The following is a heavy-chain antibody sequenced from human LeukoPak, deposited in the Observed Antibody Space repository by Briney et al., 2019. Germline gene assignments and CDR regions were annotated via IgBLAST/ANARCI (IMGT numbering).Heavy chain of an antibody. CDR1: GGTFSSYT. D-gene: IGHD6-19*01. CDR2: IIPILGIA. Sequence: SVKVSCKASGGTFSSYTISWVRQAPGQGLEWMGRIIPILGIANYAQKFQGRVTITADKSTSTAYMELSSLRSEDPAVYYCAREGGRKAVAGTRSPYHWGQGTLVTVSS. CDR3: AREGGRKAVAGTRSPYH. V-gene: IGHV1-69*04. J-gene: IGHJ4*02.